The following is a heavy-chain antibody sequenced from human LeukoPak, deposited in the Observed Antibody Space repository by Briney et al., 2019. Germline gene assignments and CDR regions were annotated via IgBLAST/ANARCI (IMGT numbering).Heavy chain of an antibody. CDR2: IYYSGST. V-gene: IGHV4-59*08. CDR3: AGDYGEGPLDY. J-gene: IGHJ4*02. D-gene: IGHD4-17*01. Sequence: SETLSLTCTVSGGSLSSYYWSWIRQPPGKGLEWIGYIYYSGSTNYNPSLKSRVTISVDTSKNQFSLKLSSVTAADTAVYYCAGDYGEGPLDYWGQGTLVTVSS. CDR1: GGSLSSYY.